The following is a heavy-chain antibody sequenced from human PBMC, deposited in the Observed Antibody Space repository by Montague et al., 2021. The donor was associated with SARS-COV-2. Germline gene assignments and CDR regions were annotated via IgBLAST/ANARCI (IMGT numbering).Heavy chain of an antibody. Sequence: SETLSLTCSVSGDSLTSFYWSWLRQTPGEGLEWIGYIFYSGSTRYNSSLQSRVTFSVDTSRNQFSLNLDSVTAADTGVDYCARGATRSFDHWGQGVLVTVSS. CDR2: IFYSGST. V-gene: IGHV4-59*01. CDR1: GDSLTSFY. CDR3: ARGATRSFDH. J-gene: IGHJ4*02. D-gene: IGHD1-1*01.